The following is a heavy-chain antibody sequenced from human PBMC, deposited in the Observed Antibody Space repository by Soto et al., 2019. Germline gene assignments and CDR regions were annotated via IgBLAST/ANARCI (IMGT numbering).Heavy chain of an antibody. CDR3: ARGGHIAVVTDSFDS. J-gene: IGHJ4*02. D-gene: IGHD2-21*02. Sequence: GASVKVSCKASGYAFTSYDINWVRQATGQGLEWMGLIHPSGGGSTYAQNFLGRVTMTMDSSTSTVFMELTSLRSADTAVYYCARGGHIAVVTDSFDSSGQGTLATVSS. CDR1: GYAFTSYD. V-gene: IGHV1-46*03. CDR2: IHPSGGGS.